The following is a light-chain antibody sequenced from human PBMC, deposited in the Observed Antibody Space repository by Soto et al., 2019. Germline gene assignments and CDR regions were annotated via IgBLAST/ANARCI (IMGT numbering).Light chain of an antibody. V-gene: IGKV3-20*01. CDR2: GAS. J-gene: IGKJ1*01. CDR1: QSVSNNY. Sequence: EIVFTQSPCTLSLSPGEKATLSCRASQSVSNNYLAWYQQKPGQAPRLLIYGASNRATGVPDRFSGSGSGTDFTLTISRLEPEDFAVYYCQQYGSSGTFGQGTKLDIK. CDR3: QQYGSSGT.